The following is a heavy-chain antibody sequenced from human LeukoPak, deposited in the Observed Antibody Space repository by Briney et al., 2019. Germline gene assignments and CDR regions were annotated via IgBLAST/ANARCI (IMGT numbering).Heavy chain of an antibody. D-gene: IGHD5-18*01. CDR2: ISSYNGNT. CDR1: GYTFTSYG. Sequence: ASVKVSCKASGYTFTSYGISWVRQAPGQGLEWMGWISSYNGNTNYAQKLQGRVTMTTDTSTSTAYMELRSLRSDDTAVYYCARGPLTAMITLGADWFDPWGQGTLVTVSS. J-gene: IGHJ5*02. V-gene: IGHV1-18*01. CDR3: ARGPLTAMITLGADWFDP.